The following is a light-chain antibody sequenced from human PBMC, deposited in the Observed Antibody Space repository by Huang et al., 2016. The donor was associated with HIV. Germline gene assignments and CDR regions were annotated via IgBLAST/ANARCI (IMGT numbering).Light chain of an antibody. CDR2: DAS. J-gene: IGKJ5*01. V-gene: IGKV3-11*01. Sequence: IVLTQSPATLSLSLGERATLSCRASPSVSSFLAWYQQKPGQAPRLLIHDASNRATGIPARFSGSGSGTDFTLTISSLEPEDFAIYYCQQRNNWITFGQGTRLEIK. CDR3: QQRNNWIT. CDR1: PSVSSF.